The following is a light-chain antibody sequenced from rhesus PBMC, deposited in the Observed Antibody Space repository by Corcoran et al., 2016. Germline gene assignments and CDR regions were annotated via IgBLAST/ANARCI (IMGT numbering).Light chain of an antibody. Sequence: DIQMTQSPSSLSASVGDRVTITCRASQTISSYLAWYQKKPGKVPKILIYAASTLQSGVPSRFSGSGSGTDFTLTISSLQPEDFATYYCQQHNSHPYSFGQGTKVEIK. CDR1: QTISSY. CDR3: QQHNSHPYS. V-gene: IGKV1-44*03. CDR2: AAS. J-gene: IGKJ2*01.